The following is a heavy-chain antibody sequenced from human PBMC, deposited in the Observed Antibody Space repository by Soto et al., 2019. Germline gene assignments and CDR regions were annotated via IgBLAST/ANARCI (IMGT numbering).Heavy chain of an antibody. J-gene: IGHJ4*02. CDR1: GYTFTSYW. V-gene: IGHV5-51*01. Sequence: PGESLKISCKGSGYTFTSYWIVWVRQLPGKGLEWMGIIYPGDSNTRYSPSFQGQVTISADKSISTAYLQWSSLKATDTAMYFCARQGYFSTTACYAVDYWGQGTLVTVSS. CDR2: IYPGDSNT. CDR3: ARQGYFSTTACYAVDY. D-gene: IGHD2-2*01.